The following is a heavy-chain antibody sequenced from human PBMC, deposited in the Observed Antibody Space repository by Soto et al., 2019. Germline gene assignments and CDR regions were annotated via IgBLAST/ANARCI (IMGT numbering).Heavy chain of an antibody. D-gene: IGHD2-8*01. V-gene: IGHV3-30*18. CDR3: AQAREDIVLLVAFEN. CDR2: IPDDGLKK. CDR1: GFTFSAYA. Sequence: GGSLRLSCAASGFTFSAYAMHWVRQAPDKGLEWVAVIPDDGLKKYYRDSLKGRFTISRDNSKNTLHLQMNSLRPEDTAVYYCAQAREDIVLLVAFENWGQGTVVTVSS. J-gene: IGHJ4*02.